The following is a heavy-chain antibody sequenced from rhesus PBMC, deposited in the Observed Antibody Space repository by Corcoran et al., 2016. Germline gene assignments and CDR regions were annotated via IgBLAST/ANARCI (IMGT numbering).Heavy chain of an antibody. CDR2: IYGGSVRT. Sequence: QVQLQESGPGLVKPSETLSLTCTVSGGSISSSNWWSWIRQSPGKGLEWIGYIYGGSVRTSYTPSLKSRVTISTDAAKNQFSLRLSSVTAADTAVYYCARRLDTVTLSYFDYWGQGVLVTVSS. V-gene: IGHV4S18*01. D-gene: IGHD5-36*02. CDR1: GGSISSSNW. J-gene: IGHJ4*01. CDR3: ARRLDTVTLSYFDY.